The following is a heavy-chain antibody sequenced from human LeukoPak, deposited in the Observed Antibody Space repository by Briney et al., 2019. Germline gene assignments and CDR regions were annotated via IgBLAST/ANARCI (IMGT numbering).Heavy chain of an antibody. D-gene: IGHD3-9*01. CDR2: MNPNSGNT. V-gene: IGHV1-8*01. Sequence: ASVKVSCKASGYTFTSYDINWVRQATGQGLEWMGWMNPNSGNTGYAQKFQGRVTMTRNTSISTAYMELSSLRSEDTAVHYCASGALRYFDWLYGMDVWGQGTTVTVSS. CDR1: GYTFTSYD. J-gene: IGHJ6*02. CDR3: ASGALRYFDWLYGMDV.